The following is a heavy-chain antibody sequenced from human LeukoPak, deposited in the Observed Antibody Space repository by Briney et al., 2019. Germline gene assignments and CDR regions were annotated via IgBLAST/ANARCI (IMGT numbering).Heavy chain of an antibody. CDR2: IYHSGST. CDR1: GGSISSGSYY. Sequence: SETLSLTCTVSGGSISSGSYYWSWIRQPAGKGLEWIGSIYHSGSTYYNPSLKSRVTISVDTSKNQFSLKLSSVTAADTAVYYCARDKSSKYCGGDCYSYDYWGQGTLVTVSS. CDR3: ARDKSSKYCGGDCYSYDY. D-gene: IGHD2-21*02. J-gene: IGHJ4*02. V-gene: IGHV4-39*07.